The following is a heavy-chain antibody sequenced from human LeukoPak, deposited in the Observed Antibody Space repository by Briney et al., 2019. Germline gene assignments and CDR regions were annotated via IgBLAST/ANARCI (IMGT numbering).Heavy chain of an antibody. Sequence: SQTLSLTCTVSGGSISSGGYYWSWIRQHPGRGLEWIGYIYYSGSTYYNPSLKSRVTISVDTSKNQFSLKLSSVTAADTAVYYCARVSYYDSSAPNIIDYWGQGTLVTVSS. CDR2: IYYSGST. V-gene: IGHV4-31*03. CDR3: ARVSYYDSSAPNIIDY. J-gene: IGHJ4*02. CDR1: GGSISSGGYY. D-gene: IGHD3-22*01.